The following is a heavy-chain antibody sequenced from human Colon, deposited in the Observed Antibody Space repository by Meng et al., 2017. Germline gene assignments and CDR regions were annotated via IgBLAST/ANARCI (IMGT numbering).Heavy chain of an antibody. Sequence: QVYLQQSGPALLKPAQTRAVTCDISGDSVSSDIVAWTWIRQSPARGLEWLGRTYYRSGWFVDYADSVQSRITIRPDASSNQFSLHLTSVTPEDTAVYYCARGFPRLLWFFDYWSPGTLVTVSS. D-gene: IGHD3-10*01. CDR2: TYYRSGWFV. CDR3: ARGFPRLLWFFDY. J-gene: IGHJ4*02. CDR1: GDSVSSDIVA. V-gene: IGHV6-1*01.